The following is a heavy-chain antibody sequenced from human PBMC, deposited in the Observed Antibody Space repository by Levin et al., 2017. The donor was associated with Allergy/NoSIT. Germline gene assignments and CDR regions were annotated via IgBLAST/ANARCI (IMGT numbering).Heavy chain of an antibody. Sequence: GGSLRLSCAASGFTFSNYGIHWVRQAPGQGLEWVAVISYDGSHKYYVDSVEGRFIISRDDSKNTMYLQMNSLTIEDTGVYCCARDNSSSGGMDVWGQGTTVTVSS. CDR2: ISYDGSHK. CDR3: ARDNSSSGGMDV. V-gene: IGHV3-30*03. D-gene: IGHD2/OR15-2a*01. J-gene: IGHJ6*02. CDR1: GFTFSNYG.